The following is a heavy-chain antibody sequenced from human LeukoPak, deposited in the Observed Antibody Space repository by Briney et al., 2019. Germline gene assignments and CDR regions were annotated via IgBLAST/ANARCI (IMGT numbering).Heavy chain of an antibody. CDR2: ISGSGSST. CDR3: AKEMATIRAFGF. D-gene: IGHD5-24*01. V-gene: IGHV3-23*01. J-gene: IGHJ3*01. Sequence: PGGSLGLSCAASGFTFSTYAMSWVRQAPGKGLEWVSVISGSGSSTYYADSVKGRFTISRDNPKNTLYLQMNSLRAEDTAVYYCAKEMATIRAFGFWGQGTMVTVSS. CDR1: GFTFSTYA.